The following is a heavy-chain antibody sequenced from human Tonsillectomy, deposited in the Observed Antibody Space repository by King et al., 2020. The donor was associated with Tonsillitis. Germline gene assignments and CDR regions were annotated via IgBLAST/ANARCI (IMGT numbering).Heavy chain of an antibody. D-gene: IGHD3-10*01. CDR1: GFTFSSYA. CDR2: ISGSGGST. CDR3: AKIIRRKVLITGWFDY. V-gene: IGHV3-23*04. J-gene: IGHJ4*02. Sequence: VQLVESGGGLVQPGGSLRLSCAASGFTFSSYAMSWVRQAPGKGLEWVSAISGSGGSTYYADSVKGRFTISRDNSKNTLYLQMNSLRAEDTAVYYCAKIIRRKVLITGWFDYWGQGTLVTVSS.